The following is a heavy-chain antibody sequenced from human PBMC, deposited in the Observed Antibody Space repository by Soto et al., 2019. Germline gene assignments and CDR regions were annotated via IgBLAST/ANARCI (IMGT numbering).Heavy chain of an antibody. Sequence: PSETLSRTCAVYGGSFVGYYCSCVRQPPGKWLEWIGEINHSGSTNYNPSLKSRVTISVDTSKNQFSLSLSSMTAADKAVYYCARGGGYDSFDFWGQGIQVTVSS. V-gene: IGHV4-34*01. CDR3: ARGGGYDSFDF. CDR2: INHSGST. J-gene: IGHJ4*02. D-gene: IGHD5-12*01. CDR1: GGSFVGYY.